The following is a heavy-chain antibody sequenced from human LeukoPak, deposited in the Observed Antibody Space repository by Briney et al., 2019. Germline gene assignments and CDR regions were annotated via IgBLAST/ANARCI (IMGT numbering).Heavy chain of an antibody. CDR1: GFTFSSYA. Sequence: GGSLRLSCAPSGFTFSSYAMHWVREAPGKGLEYVSAISSNGGSTYYANSVKGRFTISRDNSKNTLYLQMGSLRAEDMAVYYCARVGGSVYYYYYGMDVWGQGTTVTVSS. J-gene: IGHJ6*02. CDR2: ISSNGGST. D-gene: IGHD1-26*01. V-gene: IGHV3-64*01. CDR3: ARVGGSVYYYYYGMDV.